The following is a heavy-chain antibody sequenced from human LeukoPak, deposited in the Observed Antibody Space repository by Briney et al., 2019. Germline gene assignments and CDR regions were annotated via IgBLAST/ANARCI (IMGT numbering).Heavy chain of an antibody. V-gene: IGHV3-7*04. Sequence: GGSLRLSCAASGFTFSTYWMSWVRQAPGKGLEWVANIKQDGSEKYYVDSVKGRFTIYRDNPKNSLYLQMNSLRAEDTAVYYCARAPYGGNFFDYWGQGTLVNVSS. CDR1: GFTFSTYW. CDR3: ARAPYGGNFFDY. J-gene: IGHJ4*02. D-gene: IGHD4-23*01. CDR2: IKQDGSEK.